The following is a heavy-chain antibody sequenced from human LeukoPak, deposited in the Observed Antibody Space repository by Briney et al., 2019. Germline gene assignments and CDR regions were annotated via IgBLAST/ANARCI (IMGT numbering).Heavy chain of an antibody. V-gene: IGHV4-59*08. CDR2: IYYSGST. Sequence: SETLSLTCTVSGGSISSYYWSWIRQPPGKGLEWIGYIYYSGSTNYNPSLKSRVTISVDTSKNQFSLKLSSVTAADTAVYYCARVDDFGTDYWGQGTLVTVSS. CDR3: ARVDDFGTDY. D-gene: IGHD3-3*01. CDR1: GGSISSYY. J-gene: IGHJ4*02.